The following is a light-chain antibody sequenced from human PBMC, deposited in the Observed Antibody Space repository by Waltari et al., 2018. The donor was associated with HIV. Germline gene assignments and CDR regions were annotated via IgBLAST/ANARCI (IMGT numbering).Light chain of an antibody. CDR2: GAS. CDR3: QHYNFYPFT. V-gene: IGKV1-16*02. J-gene: IGKJ3*01. CDR1: HDIDNY. Sequence: DIQMTQSLSALSASVGDRVTITCRASHDIDNYLAWFQQKAGKAPKSLIYGASILQSGVPSKFSGSGSGSHFTLTINNLQPEDVATYFCQHYNFYPFTFGPGTKV.